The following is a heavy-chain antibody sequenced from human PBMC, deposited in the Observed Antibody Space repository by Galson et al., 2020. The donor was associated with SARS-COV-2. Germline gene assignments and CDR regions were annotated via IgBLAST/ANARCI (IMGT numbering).Heavy chain of an antibody. CDR1: GFTFSSYG. CDR3: AREGDALPQRFDY. J-gene: IGHJ4*02. V-gene: IGHV3-33*01. CDR2: IWYDGSNK. D-gene: IGHD3-16*01. Sequence: GGSLRLSCAASGFTFSSYGMHWVRQAPGKGLEWVAVIWYDGSNKYYADSVKGRFTISRDNSKNTLYLQMNSLRAEDTAVYYCAREGDALPQRFDYRVLGTLVAVST.